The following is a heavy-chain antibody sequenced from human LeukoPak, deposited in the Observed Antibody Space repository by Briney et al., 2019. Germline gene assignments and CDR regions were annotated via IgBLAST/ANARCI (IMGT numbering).Heavy chain of an antibody. CDR3: ASLYDYAGAFDI. Sequence: ASVKVSCKASGYAFTSYGISWVRQAPGQGLEWMGWISAYNGNTNYAQKLQGRVTMTIDTSTSTAYMELRSLRSDDTAVYYCASLYDYAGAFDIWGQGTMVTVSS. D-gene: IGHD3-16*01. V-gene: IGHV1-18*01. CDR2: ISAYNGNT. CDR1: GYAFTSYG. J-gene: IGHJ3*02.